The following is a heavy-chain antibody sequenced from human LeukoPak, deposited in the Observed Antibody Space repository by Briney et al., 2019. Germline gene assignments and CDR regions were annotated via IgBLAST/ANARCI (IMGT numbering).Heavy chain of an antibody. CDR1: GFTFSSYA. CDR3: AKESLGDYAY. V-gene: IGHV3-23*01. D-gene: IGHD4-17*01. J-gene: IGHJ4*02. CDR2: ISGSGDGT. Sequence: GESLKISCTASGFTFSSYAVNWVRQAPGKGLEWVSGISGSGDGTYYADSVKGRFTISRDNSKNTLSLQMNSLRADDTALYFCAKESLGDYAYWGQGTLVTVSS.